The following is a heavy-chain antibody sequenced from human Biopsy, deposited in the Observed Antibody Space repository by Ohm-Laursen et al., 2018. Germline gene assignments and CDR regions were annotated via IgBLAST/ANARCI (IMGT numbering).Heavy chain of an antibody. Sequence: SVKVSCKASGYVFINYLVHWVRQAPGQGLEWMGKINPSGGTVAYAHKFQGRASMTRDTSTSTIYMDLSSLRSEDTALYYCTRDIGPWGDYSFEYWGQGTLVTVSS. V-gene: IGHV1-46*01. CDR1: GYVFINYL. CDR2: INPSGGTV. J-gene: IGHJ4*02. CDR3: TRDIGPWGDYSFEY. D-gene: IGHD4-11*01.